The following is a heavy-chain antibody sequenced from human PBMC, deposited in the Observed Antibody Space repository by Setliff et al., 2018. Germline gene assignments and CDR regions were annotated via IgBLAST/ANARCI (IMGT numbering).Heavy chain of an antibody. V-gene: IGHV1-69*05. Sequence: SVKVSCKASGGTFSSYGISWVRQAPGQGLEWMGGTIPIFGTTDYAQKFQGRVTIITDESTSTAFMQLSSLRSEDTAVYYCATVAATIQGDAFDIWGQGTMVTVSS. J-gene: IGHJ3*02. CDR1: GGTFSSYG. CDR2: TIPIFGTT. CDR3: ATVAATIQGDAFDI. D-gene: IGHD1-26*01.